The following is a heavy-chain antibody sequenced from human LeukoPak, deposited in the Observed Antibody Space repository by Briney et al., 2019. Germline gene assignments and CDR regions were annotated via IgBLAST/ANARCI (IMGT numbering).Heavy chain of an antibody. CDR1: GFTFSSYG. Sequence: PGGSLRLSCAASGFTFSSYGMHWVRQAPGKGLEWVAFIRYDGSNKYYADSVKGRFTISRDNSKNTLYLQMNSLRAEDTAVYYCAKSEVRGDSFGAFDIWGQGTMVTVSS. CDR2: IRYDGSNK. V-gene: IGHV3-30*02. D-gene: IGHD3-10*01. CDR3: AKSEVRGDSFGAFDI. J-gene: IGHJ3*02.